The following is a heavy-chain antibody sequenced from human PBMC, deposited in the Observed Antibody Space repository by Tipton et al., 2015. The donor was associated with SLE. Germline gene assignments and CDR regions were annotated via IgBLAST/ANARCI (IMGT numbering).Heavy chain of an antibody. J-gene: IGHJ4*02. D-gene: IGHD6-13*01. V-gene: IGHV4-59*08. CDR1: GGSISSYY. Sequence: TLSLTCTVSGGSISSYYWSWIRQPPGKGLEWIGYIYYSGSTNYNPSLKSRVTISVDTSKNQFSLKLSSLTAADTAVYYCARHGYSSSWSFDYWGQGTLVTVSS. CDR3: ARHGYSSSWSFDY. CDR2: IYYSGST.